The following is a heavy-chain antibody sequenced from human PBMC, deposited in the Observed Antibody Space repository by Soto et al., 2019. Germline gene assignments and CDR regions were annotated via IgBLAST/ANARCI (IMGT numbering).Heavy chain of an antibody. D-gene: IGHD2-15*01. J-gene: IGHJ4*02. CDR2: TSAYHGHT. Sequence: QVQLVQSGVDVKKPGASVKVSCKAMGYTFTNYGLSWVRQAPGEGLEWMGGTSAYHGHTKYAQKVQDRIPLTKDSSASTANLGLRSHRPDETAVYYSVRVDGGYFDHWGQGTLILVSP. V-gene: IGHV1-18*01. CDR1: GYTFTNYG. CDR3: VRVDGGYFDH.